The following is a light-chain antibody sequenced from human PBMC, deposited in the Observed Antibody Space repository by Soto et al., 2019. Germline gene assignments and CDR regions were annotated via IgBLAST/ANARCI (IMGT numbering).Light chain of an antibody. Sequence: DIVLTQSPGTLYLSPGERATLSCRASQSVSSGYVAWYQQKPGQATRLLIYGASTRATGIPARFSGSGSGTEFTLTISSLQSEDFAVYYCQQYNNWPTFGGGTKV. CDR2: GAS. J-gene: IGKJ4*01. V-gene: IGKV3D-15*01. CDR3: QQYNNWPT. CDR1: QSVSSG.